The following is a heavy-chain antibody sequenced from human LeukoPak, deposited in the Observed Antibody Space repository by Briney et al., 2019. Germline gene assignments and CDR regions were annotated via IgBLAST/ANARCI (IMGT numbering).Heavy chain of an antibody. V-gene: IGHV4-39*07. CDR1: GGSISSSSYY. CDR2: IYYSGST. J-gene: IGHJ3*02. CDR3: ARDGSYYDILTGYYNDAFDI. D-gene: IGHD3-9*01. Sequence: SETLSLTCTVSGGSISSSSYYWGWIRQPPGKGLEWIGSIYYSGSTNYNPSLKSRVTISVDTSKNQFSLKLSSVTAAATAVYYCARDGSYYDILTGYYNDAFDIWGQGTMVTVSS.